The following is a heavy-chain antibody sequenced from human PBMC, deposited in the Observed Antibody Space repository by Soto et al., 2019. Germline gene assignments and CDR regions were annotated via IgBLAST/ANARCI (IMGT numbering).Heavy chain of an antibody. V-gene: IGHV3-30*18. CDR1: GFTFSSYG. CDR2: ISYDGSNK. J-gene: IGHJ3*02. CDR3: AKDVGLRTVNHDAFDI. D-gene: IGHD3-16*01. Sequence: QVQLVESGGGVVQPGRSLRLSCAASGFTFSSYGMHWVRQAPGKGLECVAVISYDGSNKYYADSVKGRFTISRDNSKNTLDLQMNSLRDEDTAVYYCAKDVGLRTVNHDAFDIWGQGTMVTVSS.